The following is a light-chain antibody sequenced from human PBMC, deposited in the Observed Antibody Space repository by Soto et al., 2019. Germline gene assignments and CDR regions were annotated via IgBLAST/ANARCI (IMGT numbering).Light chain of an antibody. CDR1: QSVSSN. CDR3: QQYNNWPPWT. Sequence: IVLTQSPGTLSLSPGERTTLSCRASQSVSSNLAWYQQKPGQAPRLLIYGASTRATGIPARFSGSGSETEFTLTISSLQSEDFAVYYCQQYNNWPPWTFGQGTKVDI. CDR2: GAS. J-gene: IGKJ1*01. V-gene: IGKV3-15*01.